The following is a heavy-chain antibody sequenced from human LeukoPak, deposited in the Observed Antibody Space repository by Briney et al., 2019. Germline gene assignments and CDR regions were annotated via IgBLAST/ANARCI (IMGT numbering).Heavy chain of an antibody. J-gene: IGHJ4*02. Sequence: PGGSLRLSCTASGFTFGDYAMSWVRQAPGKGLEWVSYISSSSGTLYYADSVKGRFTISRDNAKNSLYLQMDSLRAEDTAVYFCARDLDYYDSSGYQQYYFDYWGQGTLVTVSS. V-gene: IGHV3-11*01. CDR2: ISSSSGTL. D-gene: IGHD3-22*01. CDR3: ARDLDYYDSSGYQQYYFDY. CDR1: GFTFGDYA.